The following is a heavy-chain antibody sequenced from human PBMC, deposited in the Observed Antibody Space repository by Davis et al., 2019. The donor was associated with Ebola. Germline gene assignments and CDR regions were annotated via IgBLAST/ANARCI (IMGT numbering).Heavy chain of an antibody. V-gene: IGHV1-69*13. Sequence: SVKVSCKASGGTFSSYAISWVRQAPGQGLEWMGGIIPIFGTANYAQKFQGRVTITADESTSTAYMELSSLRSDDTAVYYCARDQLGEQLDYYYYYGMDVWGQGTTVTVSS. CDR1: GGTFSSYA. D-gene: IGHD6-13*01. CDR3: ARDQLGEQLDYYYYYGMDV. CDR2: IIPIFGTA. J-gene: IGHJ6*02.